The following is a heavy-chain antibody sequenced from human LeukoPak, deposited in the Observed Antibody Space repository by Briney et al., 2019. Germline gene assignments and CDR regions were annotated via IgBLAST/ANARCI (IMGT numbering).Heavy chain of an antibody. Sequence: GGSLRLSCAASGFTFSTYGMNWVRQAPGKGLEWAAIIWYDGGNKYYADSVKGRFTISRDNSKNTLYLQMNSLRTEDTAVYYCAKGVSSSWSNDAFDIWGQGTMVTVSS. V-gene: IGHV3-30*02. D-gene: IGHD6-13*01. CDR2: IWYDGGNK. J-gene: IGHJ3*02. CDR3: AKGVSSSWSNDAFDI. CDR1: GFTFSTYG.